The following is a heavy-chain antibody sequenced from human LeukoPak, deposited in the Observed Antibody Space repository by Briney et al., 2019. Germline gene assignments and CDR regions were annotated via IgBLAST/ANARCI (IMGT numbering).Heavy chain of an antibody. V-gene: IGHV3-23*01. CDR3: AKGTDSSGRPREGFDY. Sequence: GGSLRLSCAASGFTFNSYAMSWVRQAPGKGLEWVSAVSGSGGSTYYADSVKGRFTISRDNSRNTLYVQMNSLRGEDTAVYYCAKGTDSSGRPREGFDYWGQGTLVTVSS. J-gene: IGHJ4*02. CDR1: GFTFNSYA. CDR2: VSGSGGST. D-gene: IGHD3-22*01.